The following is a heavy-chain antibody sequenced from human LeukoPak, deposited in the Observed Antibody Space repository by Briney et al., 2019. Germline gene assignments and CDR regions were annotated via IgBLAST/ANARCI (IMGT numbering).Heavy chain of an antibody. Sequence: ASVKVSCKASGGTFSSYAISWVRQAPGQGLEWMGGIIPIFGTANYAQKFQGRVTITADESTSTAYMELSSLRSEDTAVYYCARSGYSYGYGANYYYYMDVWGKGTTVTVSS. CDR2: IIPIFGTA. J-gene: IGHJ6*03. CDR3: ARSGYSYGYGANYYYYMDV. V-gene: IGHV1-69*13. CDR1: GGTFSSYA. D-gene: IGHD5-18*01.